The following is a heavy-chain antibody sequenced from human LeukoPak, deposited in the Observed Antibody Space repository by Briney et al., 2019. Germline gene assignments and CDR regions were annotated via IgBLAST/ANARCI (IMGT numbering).Heavy chain of an antibody. CDR2: IYHSGST. J-gene: IGHJ5*02. D-gene: IGHD3-10*01. Sequence: PSETLSLTCAVSGYSISSGYYWGWIRQPPGKGLEWIGSIYHSGSTYYNPSLKSRVTISVDTSKNQFSLKLSSVTAADTAVYYCARGAGRTMVRGVIIRGDWFDPWGQGTPVTVSS. CDR3: ARGAGRTMVRGVIIRGDWFDP. CDR1: GYSISSGYY. V-gene: IGHV4-38-2*01.